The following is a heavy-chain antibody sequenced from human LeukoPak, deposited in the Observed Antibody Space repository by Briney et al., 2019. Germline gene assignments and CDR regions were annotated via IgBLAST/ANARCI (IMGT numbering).Heavy chain of an antibody. Sequence: GGSLRLSCIASGFSFSGHWMHWARHLPGKGLVWVSRISPTGSTTSYADSVKGRFTVSRDNAKNTLYLQVNNLRAEDTAVYYCARGPNSNWSGLDFWGKGTLLTVSS. J-gene: IGHJ4*02. CDR3: ARGPNSNWSGLDF. V-gene: IGHV3-74*01. CDR1: GFSFSGHW. CDR2: ISPTGSTT. D-gene: IGHD6-6*01.